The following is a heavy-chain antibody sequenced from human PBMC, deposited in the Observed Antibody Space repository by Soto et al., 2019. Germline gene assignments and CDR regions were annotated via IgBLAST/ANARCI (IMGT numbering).Heavy chain of an antibody. D-gene: IGHD5-18*01. Sequence: GGSLRLSCAASGFSFTTYAMHWVRQAPGKGLEWVAVISDDGSIKYYADSVKGRFTISRDNSENTFYLQMNSLRGDDTALYYCARAIETAMDPCDYWGQGALVTVSS. CDR3: ARAIETAMDPCDY. CDR1: GFSFTTYA. J-gene: IGHJ4*02. CDR2: ISDDGSIK. V-gene: IGHV3-30-3*01.